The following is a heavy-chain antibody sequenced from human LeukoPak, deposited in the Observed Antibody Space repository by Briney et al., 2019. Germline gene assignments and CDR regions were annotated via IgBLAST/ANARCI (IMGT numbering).Heavy chain of an antibody. Sequence: RGSLRLSRAASGFSFSSYAMHWGRQAPGKGLEWVAFMRHDGSKKYYADSGQDRFIISRDNSKNTLYLQMNALRTEDTAVYFCAKGTGSGSFLVDYWGQGTLVTVSS. D-gene: IGHD3-10*01. CDR1: GFSFSSYA. CDR3: AKGTGSGSFLVDY. V-gene: IGHV3-30*02. CDR2: MRHDGSKK. J-gene: IGHJ4*02.